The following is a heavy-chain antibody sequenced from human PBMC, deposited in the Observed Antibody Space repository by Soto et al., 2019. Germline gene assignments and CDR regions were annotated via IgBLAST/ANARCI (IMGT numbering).Heavy chain of an antibody. CDR1: GGTFSSYA. D-gene: IGHD2-21*02. CDR2: IIPIFGTA. Sequence: GASVKVSCKASGGTFSSYAISWVRQAPGQGLEWMGGIIPIFGTANYAQKFQGRVTITADESTSTAYMELSSLRSEDTAVYYCARGDFVGEAYYYYYGMDVWGQGTTVTVSS. CDR3: ARGDFVGEAYYYYYGMDV. V-gene: IGHV1-69*13. J-gene: IGHJ6*02.